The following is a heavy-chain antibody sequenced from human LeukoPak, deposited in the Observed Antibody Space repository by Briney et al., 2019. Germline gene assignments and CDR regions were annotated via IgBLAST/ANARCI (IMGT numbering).Heavy chain of an antibody. J-gene: IGHJ6*03. CDR1: GGSISNNF. Sequence: SETLSLTCTVSGGSISNNFWTWIRQPPGKGLECIGFMYYSESASYNPSLNSRVTVSVDKSKNQISLKLTSVTAADTAVYYCARFPASAEYRHYYHMDVWGKGTTVTVSS. CDR3: ARFPASAEYRHYYHMDV. V-gene: IGHV4-59*01. D-gene: IGHD6-25*01. CDR2: MYYSESA.